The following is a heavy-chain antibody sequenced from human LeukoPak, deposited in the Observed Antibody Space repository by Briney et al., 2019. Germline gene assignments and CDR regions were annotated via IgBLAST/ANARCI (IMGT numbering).Heavy chain of an antibody. J-gene: IGHJ3*02. V-gene: IGHV3-7*01. CDR1: GFTFSSYW. D-gene: IGHD5-18*01. Sequence: GGSLRLSCAASGFTFSSYWMSWVRRAPGKGLEWVANIKQDGSEKYYVDSVKGRFTTSRDNAKNSLYLQMNSLRAEDTAVYYCARDTAMVDDAFDIWGQGTMVTVSS. CDR2: IKQDGSEK. CDR3: ARDTAMVDDAFDI.